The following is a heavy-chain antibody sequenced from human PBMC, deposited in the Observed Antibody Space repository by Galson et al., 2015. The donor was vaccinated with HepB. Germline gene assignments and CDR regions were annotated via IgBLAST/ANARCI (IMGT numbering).Heavy chain of an antibody. CDR1: GFTFSSYG. CDR3: AKVYSSGWYAYYFDY. D-gene: IGHD6-19*01. V-gene: IGHV3-30*18. J-gene: IGHJ4*02. Sequence: SLRLSCAASGFTFSSYGMHWVRQAPGKGLEWVAVISYDGSNKYYADSVKGRFTISRDNSKNTLYLQMNSLRAEDTAVYYCAKVYSSGWYAYYFDYWGQGTLVTVSS. CDR2: ISYDGSNK.